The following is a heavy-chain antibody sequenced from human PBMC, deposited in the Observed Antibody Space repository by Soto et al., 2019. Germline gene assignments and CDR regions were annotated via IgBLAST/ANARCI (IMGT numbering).Heavy chain of an antibody. CDR3: AKGSSSSWVPFDY. CDR1: GFTFSSYA. J-gene: IGHJ4*02. D-gene: IGHD6-13*01. CDR2: ISGSGGST. Sequence: SGGSLRLSCAASGFTFSSYAMSWVRQAPGKGLEWVSAISGSGGSTYYADSVKGRFTISRDNSKNTLYLQMNSLRAEDTAVYYCAKGSSSSWVPFDYWGQGTLVTVSS. V-gene: IGHV3-23*01.